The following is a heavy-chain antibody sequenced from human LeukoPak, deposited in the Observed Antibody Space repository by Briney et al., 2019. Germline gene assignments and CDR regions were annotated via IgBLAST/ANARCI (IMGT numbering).Heavy chain of an antibody. V-gene: IGHV3-30*18. CDR1: GLTFSSYG. J-gene: IGHJ3*02. Sequence: GGSLRLSCAASGLTFSSYGMHWVRKAPGKGLEWVAVISYDGSNKYYADSVKGRFTISRDNSKNTLYLQMNSLRAEDTAVYYCAKDKSSDDAFDIWGQGTMVTVSS. CDR3: AKDKSSDDAFDI. CDR2: ISYDGSNK.